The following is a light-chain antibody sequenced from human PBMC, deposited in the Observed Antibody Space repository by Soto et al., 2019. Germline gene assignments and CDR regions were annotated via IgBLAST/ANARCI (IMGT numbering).Light chain of an antibody. Sequence: DILLIQSPATLSASVGDRITITCRASENIFKFLAWYQQRSGSAPTLVLYAASDLEKGVPSRFSGSGSGTEFTLTIDTLQPNDPATYFCQHYHSQSITFGGGTQVDVK. CDR2: AAS. J-gene: IGKJ4*01. V-gene: IGKV1-5*01. CDR3: QHYHSQSIT. CDR1: ENIFKF.